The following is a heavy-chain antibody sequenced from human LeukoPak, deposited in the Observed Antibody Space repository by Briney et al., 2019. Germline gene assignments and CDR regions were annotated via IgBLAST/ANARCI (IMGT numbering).Heavy chain of an antibody. CDR3: AKDRDYDIFTGLYYYYMDV. D-gene: IGHD3-9*01. CDR1: GFTFSSYG. J-gene: IGHJ6*03. V-gene: IGHV3-30*02. CDR2: IRYDGSNK. Sequence: GSLRLSCAASGFTFSSYGMHWVRQAPGKGLEWVAFIRYDGSNKYYADSVKGRFTISRDNSKNTLYLQMNSLRAEDTAVYYCAKDRDYDIFTGLYYYYMDVWGKGTTVTISS.